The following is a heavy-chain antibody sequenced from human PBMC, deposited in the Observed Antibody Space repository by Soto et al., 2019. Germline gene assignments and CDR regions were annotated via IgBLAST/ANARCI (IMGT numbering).Heavy chain of an antibody. D-gene: IGHD6-19*01. Sequence: PSETLSLTCAVSGYSLTSGYYCGWIRQPPGKGLEWIGSIYHSGDTYYNPSLTSRVTISVDTSKNPFSLKLTSVTAADTAVYYCARARIVVAGTIVDYWGQGTLVTVSS. V-gene: IGHV4-38-2*01. CDR3: ARARIVVAGTIVDY. J-gene: IGHJ4*02. CDR2: IYHSGDT. CDR1: GYSLTSGYY.